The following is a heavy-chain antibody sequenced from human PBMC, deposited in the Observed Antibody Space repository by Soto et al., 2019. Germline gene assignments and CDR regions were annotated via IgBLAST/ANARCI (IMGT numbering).Heavy chain of an antibody. J-gene: IGHJ4*02. CDR3: ARAMTTVTTLDY. V-gene: IGHV4-30-2*01. CDR2: IYHSGST. D-gene: IGHD4-17*01. CDR1: GGSISSGGYS. Sequence: QLQLQESGSGLVKPSQTLSLTCAVSGGSISSGGYSWSWIRQPPGKGLEWIGYIYHSGSTYYNPSLKSRVTISVERSKNKFSLKLSYVTAADTAVYYCARAMTTVTTLDYWGQGTLVTVSS.